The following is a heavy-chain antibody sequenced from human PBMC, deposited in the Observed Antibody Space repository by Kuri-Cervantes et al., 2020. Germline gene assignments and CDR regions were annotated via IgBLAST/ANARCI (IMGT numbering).Heavy chain of an antibody. V-gene: IGHV1-46*01. J-gene: IGHJ3*02. CDR3: ARDGIAVRAFDI. Sequence: ASVKVTCKASGYTFTSYYMHWVRQAPGQGLEWMGIINPSGGSTSYAQKFQGRVTMTRDTSTSTAYMELRSLRSEHTAVYYCARDGIAVRAFDIWGQGTMVTVSS. CDR1: GYTFTSYY. CDR2: INPSGGST. D-gene: IGHD6-19*01.